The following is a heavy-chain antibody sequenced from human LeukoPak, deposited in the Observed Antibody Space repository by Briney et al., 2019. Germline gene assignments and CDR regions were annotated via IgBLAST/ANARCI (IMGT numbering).Heavy chain of an antibody. CDR2: IYYSGST. V-gene: IGHV4-59*08. Sequence: SETLSLTCSVSGGSVTSQYWSWIRQPPGKGLEWIGYIYYSGSTNYHPSLKSRVTISVDTSKNQFSLKLSSVTAADTAVYYCARSPGQSLRSAWFDPWGQGTLVTVSS. CDR1: GGSVTSQY. J-gene: IGHJ5*02. D-gene: IGHD4-17*01. CDR3: ARSPGQSLRSAWFDP.